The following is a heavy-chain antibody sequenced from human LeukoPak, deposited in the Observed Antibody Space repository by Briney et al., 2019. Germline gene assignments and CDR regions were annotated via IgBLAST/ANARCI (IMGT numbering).Heavy chain of an antibody. CDR3: TRHGSGMDV. V-gene: IGHV1-18*01. Sequence: ASVKVSCKPSGYTLTSYGISWVRQAPGQGLEYMGWISVYSGDTNYAQNLQGRVTITTDTSTRTVYMELRSLRPDDTAAYYCTRHGSGMDVWGQGTTVTVSS. CDR2: ISVYSGDT. J-gene: IGHJ6*02. CDR1: GYTLTSYG. D-gene: IGHD6-25*01.